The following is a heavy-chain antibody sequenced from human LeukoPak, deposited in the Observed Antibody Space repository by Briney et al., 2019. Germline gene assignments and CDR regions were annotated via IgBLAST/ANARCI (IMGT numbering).Heavy chain of an antibody. Sequence: GGSLRLSCAASGFTFSSYGMHWVRQAPGKGLEWVSYISSSGSTIYYADSVRGRFTISRDNAKNSLYLQMNSLRADDTAVYYCARGMGYAFDIWGQGTMVTVSS. CDR3: ARGMGYAFDI. J-gene: IGHJ3*02. CDR1: GFTFSSYG. D-gene: IGHD3-16*01. V-gene: IGHV3-48*04. CDR2: ISSSGSTI.